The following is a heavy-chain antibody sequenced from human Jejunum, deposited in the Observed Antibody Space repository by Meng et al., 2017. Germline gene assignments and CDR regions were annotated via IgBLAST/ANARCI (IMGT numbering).Heavy chain of an antibody. CDR3: ARDFLGGNYVGGAY. CDR1: VISNCW. D-gene: IGHD4-23*01. J-gene: IGHJ4*02. Sequence: GESLKISCAASVISNCWMSWVRQAPGKGLEWVANIRQDGGEIYYLDSVKGRFTISRDNAKNSLYLQMNSLRAEDTAVYYCARDFLGGNYVGGAYWGQGTRVTGYS. V-gene: IGHV3-7*01. CDR2: IRQDGGEI.